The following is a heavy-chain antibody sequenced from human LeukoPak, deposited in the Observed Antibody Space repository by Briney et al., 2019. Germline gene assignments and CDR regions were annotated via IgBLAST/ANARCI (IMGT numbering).Heavy chain of an antibody. J-gene: IGHJ4*02. CDR3: ARAHYGSGSYYNAPHY. CDR1: GYTFTSYD. Sequence: ASVKVSCTASGYTFTSYDINWVRQATGQGLEWMGWMNPNSGNTGYAQKFQGRVTMTRNTSISTAYMELSSLRSEDTAVYYCARAHYGSGSYYNAPHYWGQGTLVTVSS. V-gene: IGHV1-8*01. CDR2: MNPNSGNT. D-gene: IGHD3-10*01.